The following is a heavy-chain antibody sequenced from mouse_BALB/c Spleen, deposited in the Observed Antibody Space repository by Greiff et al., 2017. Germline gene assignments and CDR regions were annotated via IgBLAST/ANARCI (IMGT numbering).Heavy chain of an antibody. J-gene: IGHJ3*01. D-gene: IGHD2-3*01. V-gene: IGHV1S81*02. Sequence: QVQLQQPGAELVKPGASVKLSCKASGYTFTSYYMYWVKQRPGQGLEWIGGINPSNGGTNFNDKFKSKATLTVDKSSSTAYMQLSSLTSEDSAVYYCTRGDGYYVWFAYWGQGTLVTVSA. CDR3: TRGDGYYVWFAY. CDR1: GYTFTSYY. CDR2: INPSNGGT.